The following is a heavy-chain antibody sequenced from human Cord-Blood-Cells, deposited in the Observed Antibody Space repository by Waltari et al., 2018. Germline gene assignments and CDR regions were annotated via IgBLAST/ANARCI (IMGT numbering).Heavy chain of an antibody. Sequence: EVQLVESGGGLVQPGGSLGLACAAPGFTFSSYSMNWVRQAPGKGLEWVSYISSSSSTIYYADSVKGRFTISRDNAKNSLYLQMNSLRDEDTAVYYCASVDDYWGQGTLVTVSS. CDR1: GFTFSSYS. V-gene: IGHV3-48*02. CDR2: ISSSSSTI. CDR3: ASVDDY. D-gene: IGHD2-21*01. J-gene: IGHJ4*02.